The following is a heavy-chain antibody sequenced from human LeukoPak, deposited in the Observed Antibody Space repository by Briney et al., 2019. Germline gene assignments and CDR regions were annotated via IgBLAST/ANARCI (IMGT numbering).Heavy chain of an antibody. CDR3: AGGGDYWHRFDY. Sequence: KPSETLSLTCAVYGGSFSGYYWSWIRQPPGKGLEWIGEINHSGSTNYNPSLKSRVTISVDTSKNQFSLKLSSVTAADTAVYYCAGGGDYWHRFDYWGRGTLVAVSS. V-gene: IGHV4-34*01. CDR2: INHSGST. J-gene: IGHJ4*02. D-gene: IGHD4-17*01. CDR1: GGSFSGYY.